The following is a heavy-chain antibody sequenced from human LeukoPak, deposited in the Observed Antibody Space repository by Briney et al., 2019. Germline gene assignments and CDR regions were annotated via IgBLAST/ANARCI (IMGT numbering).Heavy chain of an antibody. V-gene: IGHV1-18*01. J-gene: IGHJ5*02. D-gene: IGHD3-3*01. CDR3: AREFQGFDP. CDR1: GYTFNTHG. Sequence: GASVKVSCKASGYTFNTHGICWVRQAPGQGLEYMGWINPVNGNTNYTEKLQGRVTMTIDRVTSTAYMELRSLKSDDTAVYFCAREFQGFDPWGQGTLVTVSS. CDR2: INPVNGNT.